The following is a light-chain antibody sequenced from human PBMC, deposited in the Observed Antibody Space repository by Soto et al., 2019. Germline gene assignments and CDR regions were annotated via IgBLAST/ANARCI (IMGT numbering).Light chain of an antibody. CDR1: QSFSSSH. J-gene: IGKJ1*01. CDR3: QQYATSSCT. Sequence: EIVLTQFQGTLSVSPGARATLSCRASQSFSSSHIAWYQQKPGQAPSLLIYGASIRATGIPERFSGSGSGTDFTLTISSLEPEDFAVYYCQQYATSSCTFGQGTKVDI. V-gene: IGKV3-20*01. CDR2: GAS.